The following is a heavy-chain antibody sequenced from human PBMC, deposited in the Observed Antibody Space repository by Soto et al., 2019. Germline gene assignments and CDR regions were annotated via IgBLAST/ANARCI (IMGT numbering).Heavy chain of an antibody. Sequence: QITLKESGPTLVNPTQTLTLTCTVSGFSVSARGVGVGWIRQPPGKALEWLGIIYWNDDKRYSPSLKSRLTITKATSKNQVVLTMTNMDPVDTATYYCAHSPWGAAPDYWGQGTPVTVSS. V-gene: IGHV2-5*01. CDR1: GFSVSARGVG. D-gene: IGHD3-16*01. J-gene: IGHJ4*02. CDR2: IYWNDDK. CDR3: AHSPWGAAPDY.